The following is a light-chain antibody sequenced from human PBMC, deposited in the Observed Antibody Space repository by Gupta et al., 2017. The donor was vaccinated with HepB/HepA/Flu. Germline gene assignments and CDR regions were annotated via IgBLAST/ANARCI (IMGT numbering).Light chain of an antibody. CDR3: QQSYGSPT. CDR2: SAS. Sequence: DIQMTQSPFSLSASVGDRVTFSCRASHSVSSHLNWYQQKPGKAHKLLIYSASSLQSGVPPRFSGSGSGTDFTLTITNLRPEDFATYFCQQSYGSPTFGQGTRLEIK. J-gene: IGKJ5*01. V-gene: IGKV1-39*01. CDR1: HSVSSH.